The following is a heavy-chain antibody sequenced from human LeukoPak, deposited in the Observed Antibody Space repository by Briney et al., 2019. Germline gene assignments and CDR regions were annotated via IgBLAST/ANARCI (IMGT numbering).Heavy chain of an antibody. CDR2: INHSGST. Sequence: PSETLSLTCAVYGGSFSGYYWSWIRQPPGKGLEWIGEINHSGSTNYNPSLKSRVTISVDTSKNQFSLKLSSVTAADTAVYYCARAGGYSSSWGTDYYYMDVWGKGTTVTISS. J-gene: IGHJ6*03. CDR3: ARAGGYSSSWGTDYYYMDV. CDR1: GGSFSGYY. V-gene: IGHV4-34*01. D-gene: IGHD6-13*01.